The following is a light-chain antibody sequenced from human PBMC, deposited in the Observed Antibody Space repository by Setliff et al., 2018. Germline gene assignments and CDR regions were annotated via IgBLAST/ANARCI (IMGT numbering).Light chain of an antibody. J-gene: IGLJ1*01. V-gene: IGLV2-8*01. CDR3: SSYADSNIFL. Sequence: QSALTQPASVSGSPGQSITISCTGPSSDIGGYNYVSWYQQYPGKAPQLIIYDVTKRPSGVPDRFSGSKSGNTASLTVSGLQAEDEADYYCSSYADSNIFLFGTGTKVTVL. CDR1: SSDIGGYNY. CDR2: DVT.